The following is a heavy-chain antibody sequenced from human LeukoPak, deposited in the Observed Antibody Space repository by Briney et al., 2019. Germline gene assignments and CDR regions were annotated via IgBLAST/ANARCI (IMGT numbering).Heavy chain of an antibody. Sequence: GSLRLSCAASGFTFSSYAMSWVRQAPGKGLEWVSAISGSGGSTYYADSVKGRLTISRDNSKNTLYLQMNSLRAEDTAVYYCAKGAGTYYYDSSGYYYPFDYWGQGTLVTVSS. D-gene: IGHD3-22*01. CDR1: GFTFSSYA. CDR2: ISGSGGST. CDR3: AKGAGTYYYDSSGYYYPFDY. J-gene: IGHJ4*02. V-gene: IGHV3-23*01.